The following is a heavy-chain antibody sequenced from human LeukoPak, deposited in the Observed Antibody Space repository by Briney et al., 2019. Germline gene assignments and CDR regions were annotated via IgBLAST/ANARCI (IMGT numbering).Heavy chain of an antibody. J-gene: IGHJ5*02. Sequence: GGSLRLSCAASGFTFDDYAMHWVRHAPGKGLEWVSGISWNSGSIGYADSVKGRFTISRDNAKNSLYLQMNSLRAEDTALYYCAKDVGNSASQPRFDPWGQGTLVTVSS. D-gene: IGHD5-18*01. CDR1: GFTFDDYA. V-gene: IGHV3-9*01. CDR3: AKDVGNSASQPRFDP. CDR2: ISWNSGSI.